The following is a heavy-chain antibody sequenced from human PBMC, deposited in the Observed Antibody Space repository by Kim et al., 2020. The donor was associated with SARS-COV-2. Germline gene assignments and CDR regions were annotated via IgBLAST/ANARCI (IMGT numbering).Heavy chain of an antibody. CDR3: ARDRGGYDAFDI. Sequence: YAQKFQGRVTLTTDTSTSTAYMDLRSLRSDDTAVYYCARDRGGYDAFDIWGRGTTVTVSS. D-gene: IGHD3-22*01. V-gene: IGHV1-18*01. J-gene: IGHJ3*02.